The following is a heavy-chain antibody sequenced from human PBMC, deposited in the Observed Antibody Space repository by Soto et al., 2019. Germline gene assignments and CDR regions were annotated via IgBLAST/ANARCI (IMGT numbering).Heavy chain of an antibody. Sequence: QVQLVESGGGVVQPGRSLRLSCAASGFTFSSYAMHWVRQAPGKGLEWVAVISYDGSNKYYADSVKGRFTISRDNSKNTLYLQMNSLRAEDTAVYYCARDRDIVLVPAARSHDYWGQGTLVTVSS. CDR2: ISYDGSNK. CDR1: GFTFSSYA. D-gene: IGHD2-2*01. CDR3: ARDRDIVLVPAARSHDY. J-gene: IGHJ4*02. V-gene: IGHV3-30-3*01.